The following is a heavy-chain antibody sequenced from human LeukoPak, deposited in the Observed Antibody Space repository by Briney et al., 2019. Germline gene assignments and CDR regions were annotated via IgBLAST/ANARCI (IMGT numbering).Heavy chain of an antibody. Sequence: TSETLSLTCTVSGGSISSYYWSWIRQPPGKGLEWIGYIYYSGSTNYNPSLKSRVTISVDTSKNQFSLKLSSVTAADTAVYYCARRMYYYDSSGYYRVYAFDIWGQGTMVTVSS. J-gene: IGHJ3*02. CDR2: IYYSGST. CDR3: ARRMYYYDSSGYYRVYAFDI. D-gene: IGHD3-22*01. V-gene: IGHV4-59*01. CDR1: GGSISSYY.